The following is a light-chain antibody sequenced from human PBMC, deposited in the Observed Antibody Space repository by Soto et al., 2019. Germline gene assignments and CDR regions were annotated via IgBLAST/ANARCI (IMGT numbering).Light chain of an antibody. V-gene: IGKV1-5*03. Sequence: DIQMTQSPSTPSGSVGDRVTITCRASQTISSWLAWYQQKPGKAPKLLIYKASTLKSGVPSRFSGSGSGTEFILTISSLQPDDFATYYCQQYENLPTFGPGTKVDIK. J-gene: IGKJ3*01. CDR1: QTISSW. CDR2: KAS. CDR3: QQYENLPT.